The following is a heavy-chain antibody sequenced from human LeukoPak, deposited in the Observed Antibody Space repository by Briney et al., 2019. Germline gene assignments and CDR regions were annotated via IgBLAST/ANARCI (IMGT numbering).Heavy chain of an antibody. V-gene: IGHV3-23*01. CDR1: RFTFSSYA. D-gene: IGHD2-2*01. CDR2: ISGSGGST. J-gene: IGHJ4*02. Sequence: GGSLRLSCAASRFTFSSYAMSWVRQAPGKGLEWVSAISGSGGSTYYADSVKGRFTISRDNSKNTLYLQMNSLRAEDTAVYYCAKGWYSASCYDYWGQGTLVTVSS. CDR3: AKGWYSASCYDY.